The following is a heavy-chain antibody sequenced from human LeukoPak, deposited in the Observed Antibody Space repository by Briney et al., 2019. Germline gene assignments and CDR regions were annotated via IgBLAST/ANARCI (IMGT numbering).Heavy chain of an antibody. D-gene: IGHD3-3*01. V-gene: IGHV3-30*02. CDR3: AKDICDFWSGYLCYDAFDI. J-gene: IGHJ3*02. CDR1: GFTFSSYG. Sequence: GGSLRLSCAASGFTFSSYGMHWVRQAPGKGLEWVAFIRYDGSNKYYADSVKGRFTISRDNSKNTLYLQMNSLRAEDTAVYCCAKDICDFWSGYLCYDAFDIWGQGTMVTVSS. CDR2: IRYDGSNK.